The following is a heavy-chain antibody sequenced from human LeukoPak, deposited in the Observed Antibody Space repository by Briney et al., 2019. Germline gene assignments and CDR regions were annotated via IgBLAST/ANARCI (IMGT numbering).Heavy chain of an antibody. Sequence: GGSLRLSCVASGFSFNNYRMTWIRQAPGKGLEWVANIKQDGSEKQYVDSVKGRFAISRDNAKKSLYLQINTLRAEDTAVYYCVRGPHIAATSYWGQGTLVTVSS. D-gene: IGHD6-25*01. J-gene: IGHJ4*02. CDR1: GFSFNNYR. CDR3: VRGPHIAATSY. CDR2: IKQDGSEK. V-gene: IGHV3-7*03.